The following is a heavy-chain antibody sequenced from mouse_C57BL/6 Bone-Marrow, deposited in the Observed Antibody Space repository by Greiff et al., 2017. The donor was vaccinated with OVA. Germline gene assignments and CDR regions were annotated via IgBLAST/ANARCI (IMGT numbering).Heavy chain of an antibody. J-gene: IGHJ4*01. CDR2: ISYDGSN. Sequence: EVHLVESGPGLVKPSQSLSLTCSVTGYSITSGYYWNWIRQFPGNKLEWMGYISYDGSNNYNPSLKNRISITRDTSKNQFFLKLNSVTTEDTATYYGARDYGKGAMDYWGQGTSVTVSS. D-gene: IGHD2-1*01. CDR1: GYSITSGYY. CDR3: ARDYGKGAMDY. V-gene: IGHV3-6*01.